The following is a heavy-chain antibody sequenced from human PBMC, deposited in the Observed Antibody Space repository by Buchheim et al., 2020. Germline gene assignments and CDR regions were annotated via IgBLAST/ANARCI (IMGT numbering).Heavy chain of an antibody. J-gene: IGHJ4*02. CDR1: GFTFRNYG. V-gene: IGHV3-30*18. CDR2: ISYDAMNI. D-gene: IGHD2-21*02. CDR3: ANSLTGSPIGDHY. Sequence: QVQLVESGGGVVLAGRSLRLSCVASGFTFRNYGMHWVRQAPGKGLEWLAVISYDAMNIHYADSVRGRFNISRDNSKNTLFLQMNSLRVEDAAVYYCANSLTGSPIGDHYWGQGT.